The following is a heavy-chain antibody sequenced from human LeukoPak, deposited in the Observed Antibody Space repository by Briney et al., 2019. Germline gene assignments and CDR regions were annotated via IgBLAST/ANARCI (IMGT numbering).Heavy chain of an antibody. CDR3: AKVSTQGAAAGWYDY. Sequence: PGRTLRLSCAASGVTFSSYAMHWVRQAPGKGLEWVAVISYDGSNKYYADSVKGRFTISRDNSKNTLYLQMNSLRAEDTAVYYCAKVSTQGAAAGWYDYWGQGTLVTVSS. J-gene: IGHJ4*02. CDR2: ISYDGSNK. V-gene: IGHV3-30*04. D-gene: IGHD6-19*01. CDR1: GVTFSSYA.